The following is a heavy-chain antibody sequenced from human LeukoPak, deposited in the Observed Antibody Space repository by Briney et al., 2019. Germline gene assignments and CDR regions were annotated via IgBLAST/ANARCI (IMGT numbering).Heavy chain of an antibody. CDR2: ISAYNGNT. Sequence: ASVKVSCKASGYTFTSYGISWVRQAPGQGLEGMGWISAYNGNTNYAQKLQGRVTMTTDTSTSTAYMELRSLRSDDTAVYYCARCGDELERRSDYMDVWGKGTTVTVSS. J-gene: IGHJ6*03. CDR1: GYTFTSYG. V-gene: IGHV1-18*01. CDR3: ARCGDELERRSDYMDV. D-gene: IGHD1-1*01.